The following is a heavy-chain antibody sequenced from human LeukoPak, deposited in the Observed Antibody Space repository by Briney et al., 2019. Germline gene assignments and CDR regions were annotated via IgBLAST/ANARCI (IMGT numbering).Heavy chain of an antibody. J-gene: IGHJ4*02. CDR2: INPNSGGT. CDR1: GYTFTGYY. Sequence: GASVKVSCTASGYTFTGYYMHWVREAPGQGLEWMGWINPNSGGTNYAQKFQGRVTMTRDTSISTAYMELSRLRSDDTAVYYRARVTGPNSSSWPNYWGQGTLVTVSP. CDR3: ARVTGPNSSSWPNY. D-gene: IGHD6-13*01. V-gene: IGHV1-2*02.